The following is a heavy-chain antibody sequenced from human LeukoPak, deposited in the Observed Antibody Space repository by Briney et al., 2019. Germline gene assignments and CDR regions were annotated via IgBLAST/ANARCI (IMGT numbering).Heavy chain of an antibody. Sequence: PSETLSLTCAVYGGSFIGYHWNWIRQTPEKGLEWIGEINHRGHTNYNPSLESRVTISVDTSKNQFSLKLRSVTAADTAVYDCARDPTTVVTLPYYFDFWGPGTLVTVSS. D-gene: IGHD4-23*01. CDR2: INHRGHT. CDR3: ARDPTTVVTLPYYFDF. J-gene: IGHJ4*02. V-gene: IGHV4-34*01. CDR1: GGSFIGYH.